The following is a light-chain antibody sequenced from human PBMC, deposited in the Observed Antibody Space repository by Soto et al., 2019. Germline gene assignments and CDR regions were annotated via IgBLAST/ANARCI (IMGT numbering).Light chain of an antibody. Sequence: DIPLTQSPSSLSASVGDRVTITCQASQDINNYLNWYQQKPGKAPKLLIFDASSVETGVPSRFSGSGSGTPFTFTISSLEPEDSATYHCLQYEDRPLTFGGGTRVELK. CDR1: QDINNY. V-gene: IGKV1-33*01. J-gene: IGKJ4*01. CDR3: LQYEDRPLT. CDR2: DAS.